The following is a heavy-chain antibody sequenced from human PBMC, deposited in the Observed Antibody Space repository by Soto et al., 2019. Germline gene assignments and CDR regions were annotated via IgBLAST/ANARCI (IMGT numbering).Heavy chain of an antibody. CDR2: IYYSGST. Sequence: SETLSLTCTVSGGSVSSGSYYWGWIRQPPGKGLEWIGYIYYSGSTNYNPSLKSRVTISVDTSKNQFSLKLSSVTAADTAVYYCARVNTAMVYYFDYWGQGTLVTVSS. CDR3: ARVNTAMVYYFDY. CDR1: GGSVSSGSYY. J-gene: IGHJ4*02. V-gene: IGHV4-61*01. D-gene: IGHD5-18*01.